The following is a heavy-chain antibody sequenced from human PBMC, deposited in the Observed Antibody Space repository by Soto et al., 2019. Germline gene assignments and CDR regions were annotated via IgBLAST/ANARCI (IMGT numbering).Heavy chain of an antibody. Sequence: EVQLVESGGGLVQPGRSLKLSCAASGFTFSGSAMHWVRQASGKGLEWVGRIRSKANSYATAYAASVKGRFTISRDDSKNTAYLQMNSLKTEDTAVYYCTTLEWLSIRDYWGQGTLVTVSS. CDR1: GFTFSGSA. CDR3: TTLEWLSIRDY. V-gene: IGHV3-73*02. CDR2: IRSKANSYAT. D-gene: IGHD3-3*01. J-gene: IGHJ4*02.